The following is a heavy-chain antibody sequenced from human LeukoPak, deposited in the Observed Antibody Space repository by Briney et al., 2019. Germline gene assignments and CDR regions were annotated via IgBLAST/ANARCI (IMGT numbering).Heavy chain of an antibody. D-gene: IGHD4-17*01. Sequence: GGSLRLSCTASRFTFSSYDMNWVRQAPGKGLEWVSYISTISSTKYYADSVKGRFTISRDNAKNSLYLQMNRLRDEDTGVYYCARGKIGYSYGDYDGYWGQGTLVTVSS. CDR3: ARGKIGYSYGDYDGY. CDR2: ISTISSTK. CDR1: RFTFSSYD. V-gene: IGHV3-48*02. J-gene: IGHJ4*02.